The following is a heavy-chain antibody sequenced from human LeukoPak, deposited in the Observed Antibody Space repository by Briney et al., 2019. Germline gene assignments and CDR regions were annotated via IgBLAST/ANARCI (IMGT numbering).Heavy chain of an antibody. CDR3: ARSPYCSGGSCYFYYMDV. Sequence: SETLSLTCTVSGYSISSGYYWGWIRQPPGKGLEWIGSIYHSGSTYYNPSLKSRVTISVDTSKNQFSLKLSSVTAADTAVYYCARSPYCSGGSCYFYYMDVWGKGTTVTVSS. CDR1: GYSISSGYY. J-gene: IGHJ6*03. V-gene: IGHV4-38-2*02. CDR2: IYHSGST. D-gene: IGHD2-15*01.